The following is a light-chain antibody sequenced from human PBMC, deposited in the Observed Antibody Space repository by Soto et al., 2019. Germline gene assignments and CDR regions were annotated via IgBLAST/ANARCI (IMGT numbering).Light chain of an antibody. CDR2: DAS. CDR1: QSISRS. CDR3: QQWWT. V-gene: IGKV1-5*01. Sequence: DIQMTQSPSTLSASVGDRVTITCRASQSISRSLAWYQQKPGKAPKLLIYDASSLESGVPSRFSGSGSGTEFTLTISSLQPDDFATYYCQQWWTFGQGTKVDIK. J-gene: IGKJ1*01.